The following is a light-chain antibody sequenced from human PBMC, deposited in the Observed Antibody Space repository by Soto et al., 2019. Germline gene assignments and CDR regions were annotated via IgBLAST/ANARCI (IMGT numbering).Light chain of an antibody. CDR1: SSDVGSYNY. CDR2: DVS. V-gene: IGLV2-14*01. CDR3: SSYTTSSTHVV. Sequence: QSALTQPASVSGSPGQSITISCTGTSSDVGSYNYVYWYQQYPGKAPKLMIYDVSNRHSGVSYRFSGAKSGNTASLTISGLQAEDEADYYCSSYTTSSTHVVFGGGTQLTVL. J-gene: IGLJ2*01.